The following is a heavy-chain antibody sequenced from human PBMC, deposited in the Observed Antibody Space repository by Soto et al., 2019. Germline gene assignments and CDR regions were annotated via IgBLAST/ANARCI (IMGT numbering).Heavy chain of an antibody. J-gene: IGHJ6*02. Sequence: QVQLQESGPGLVKPSQTLSITCTVSGGSISSGGYYWSWIRQHPGKGLEWIGYIYYSGSTYYNPSLKSRVTLSVDTSKNQFSLKLSSVTAADTAVYYCASSYCISTSCYSYYYYGMDVWGQGTTVTVSS. CDR2: IYYSGST. D-gene: IGHD2-2*02. CDR3: ASSYCISTSCYSYYYYGMDV. CDR1: GGSISSGGYY. V-gene: IGHV4-31*03.